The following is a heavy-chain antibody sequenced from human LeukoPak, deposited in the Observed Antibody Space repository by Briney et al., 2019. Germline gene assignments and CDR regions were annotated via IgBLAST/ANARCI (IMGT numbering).Heavy chain of an antibody. CDR3: AKASRDSSGYYPFDY. V-gene: IGHV3-30*02. D-gene: IGHD3-22*01. CDR1: GFTFSRYG. Sequence: PGGSLRLSCAASGFTFSRYGMHWVRQAPGKGLEWVAFIRYDGSNKYYADSVKGRFTISRDNSKNTLYLQMNSLRAEDTAVYYCAKASRDSSGYYPFDYWGQGTLVTVSS. CDR2: IRYDGSNK. J-gene: IGHJ4*02.